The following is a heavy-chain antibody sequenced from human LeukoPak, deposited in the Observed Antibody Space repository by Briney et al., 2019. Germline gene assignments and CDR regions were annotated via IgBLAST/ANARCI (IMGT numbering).Heavy chain of an antibody. CDR1: GGSISSSSYY. J-gene: IGHJ5*02. D-gene: IGHD3-10*01. CDR2: IYYSGST. V-gene: IGHV4-39*01. CDR3: ATYYGSGSYGKYNWFDP. Sequence: SETLSLTCTVSGGSISSSSYYWGWIRQPPGKGREWIGSIYYSGSTYYNPSLKSRVTISVDTSKNQFSLKLSSVTAADTAVYYCATYYGSGSYGKYNWFDPWGQGTLVTVSS.